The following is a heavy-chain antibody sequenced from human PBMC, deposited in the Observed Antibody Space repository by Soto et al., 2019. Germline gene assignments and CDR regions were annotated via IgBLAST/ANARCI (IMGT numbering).Heavy chain of an antibody. CDR1: GGTFSSYA. V-gene: IGHV1-69*01. Sequence: QVQLVQSGAEVKKPGSSVKVSCKASGGTFSSYAISWVRQAPGQGLEWMGGIIPIFGTANYAQKFQGRVTITADESTSTAYMELSNLRSEDTAVYYCARDYYDSSGLVYYGMDVWGQGTTVTVSS. D-gene: IGHD3-22*01. CDR3: ARDYYDSSGLVYYGMDV. J-gene: IGHJ6*02. CDR2: IIPIFGTA.